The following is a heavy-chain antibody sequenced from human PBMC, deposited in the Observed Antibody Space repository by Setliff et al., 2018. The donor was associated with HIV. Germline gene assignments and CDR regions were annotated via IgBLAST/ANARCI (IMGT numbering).Heavy chain of an antibody. CDR3: ARDIYYGSGTYPDY. V-gene: IGHV3-48*03. CDR1: GVTFSSYE. J-gene: IGHJ4*02. CDR2: ISSSGSTM. D-gene: IGHD3-10*01. Sequence: GGSLRLSCAASGVTFSSYEMNWVRQTPGKGLEWVSYISSSGSTMYYVDSVKGRFTISRDNAKNSLYLQMNRLRAEDTAVYYCARDIYYGSGTYPDYWGQGTLVTVSS.